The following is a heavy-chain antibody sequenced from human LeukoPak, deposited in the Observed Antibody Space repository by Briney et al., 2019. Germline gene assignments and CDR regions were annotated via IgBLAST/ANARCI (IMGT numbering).Heavy chain of an antibody. CDR1: GGSISSYY. CDR3: ARGRIAAGKSGYDYYYYMDV. Sequence: SETLSLTCTVSGGSISSYYWSWIRQPPGKGLEWIGYIYYSGSTNYNPSLKSRVIISVDSSKNLFSLKLSSVTAADTAVYYCARGRIAAGKSGYDYYYYMDVWGKGTTVTVSS. J-gene: IGHJ6*03. D-gene: IGHD6-25*01. CDR2: IYYSGST. V-gene: IGHV4-59*01.